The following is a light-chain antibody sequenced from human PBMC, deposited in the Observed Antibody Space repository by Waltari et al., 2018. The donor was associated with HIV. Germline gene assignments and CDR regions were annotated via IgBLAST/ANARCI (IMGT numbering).Light chain of an antibody. CDR1: TGPVTSGHH. CDR3: LLSFAGARPVV. Sequence: QAVVTQEPSLTVSPGGTVTLTCGSSTGPVTSGHHPYWFQQKSGQAPRKLIYDTFNKHSWTPARFSGSLLVGKAALTLSGAQPEDEAEYFCLLSFAGARPVVFGGGTNLTVL. CDR2: DTF. V-gene: IGLV7-46*01. J-gene: IGLJ2*01.